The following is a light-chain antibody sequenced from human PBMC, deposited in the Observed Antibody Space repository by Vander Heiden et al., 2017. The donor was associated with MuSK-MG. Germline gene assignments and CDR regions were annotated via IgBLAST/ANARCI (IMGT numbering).Light chain of an antibody. J-gene: IGKJ1*01. CDR2: WAS. V-gene: IGKV4-1*01. CDR1: QSGLYRSNTKNY. CDR3: QQDDSTPRA. Sequence: DSVMTQSPDSLAVALGERATINCKSSQSGLYRSNTKNYLAWYQQKPGQPPKLLIYWASTRESGVPDRFSGSGSGTDFTLTISSLQAEDVAVYYCQQDDSTPRAFGQGTKVEIK.